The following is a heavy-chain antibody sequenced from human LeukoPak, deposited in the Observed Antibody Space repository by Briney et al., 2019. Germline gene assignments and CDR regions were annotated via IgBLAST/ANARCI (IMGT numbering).Heavy chain of an antibody. D-gene: IGHD3-10*01. CDR2: INHSGST. CDR3: GRGFITMVRGVIITHYYYGMDV. J-gene: IGHJ6*02. V-gene: IGHV4-34*01. Sequence: PSETLSLTCAVYGGSFSGYYWSWIRQPPGKGLEWIGEINHSGSTNYNTSLKSRVTISVDTSKNQFSLKLSSVTAADTAVYYCGRGFITMVRGVIITHYYYGMDVWGQGTTVTVSS. CDR1: GGSFSGYY.